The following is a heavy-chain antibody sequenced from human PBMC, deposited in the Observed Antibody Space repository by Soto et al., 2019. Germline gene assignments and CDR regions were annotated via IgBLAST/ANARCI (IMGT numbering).Heavy chain of an antibody. D-gene: IGHD6-6*01. Sequence: ASVKVSCKASGYTFTSYGISWVRQAPGQGLEWMGWISAYNGNTKYAQKLQGRVTMTTDTCTSTAYMELRSLRSADTAVYYCARDPQGSRSSQKIFDYWGQGTLVTVSS. CDR2: ISAYNGNT. J-gene: IGHJ4*02. CDR3: ARDPQGSRSSQKIFDY. CDR1: GYTFTSYG. V-gene: IGHV1-18*01.